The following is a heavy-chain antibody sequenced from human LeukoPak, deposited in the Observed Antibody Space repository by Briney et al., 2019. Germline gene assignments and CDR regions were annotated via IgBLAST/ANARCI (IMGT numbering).Heavy chain of an antibody. Sequence: GGSLRLSCVASGLTVSSYSMNWVRQAPGKGLGWVSYISSSSSTIYYADSVKGRFTISRDNAKNSLDLQMNSLRDEDTAVYYCARARASGRSGFDYWGQGTLVTVSS. V-gene: IGHV3-48*02. CDR1: GLTVSSYS. CDR2: ISSSSSTI. J-gene: IGHJ4*02. D-gene: IGHD2-15*01. CDR3: ARARASGRSGFDY.